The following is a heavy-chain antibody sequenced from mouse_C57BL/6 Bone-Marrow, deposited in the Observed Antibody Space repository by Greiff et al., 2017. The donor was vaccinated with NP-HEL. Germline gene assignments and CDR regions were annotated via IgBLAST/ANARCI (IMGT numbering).Heavy chain of an antibody. D-gene: IGHD4-1*02. CDR3: ARYRASTGTRAMDY. CDR2: INTSSGYP. V-gene: IGHV1-7*01. J-gene: IGHJ4*01. Sequence: VQLQQSGAELAKPGASVKLSCKASGYTFTSYWMHWVKQRPGQGLEWIGYINTSSGYPKYNQKFTDKAPLTADKSSSTVYMQLRSLTYEGAAVDYCARYRASTGTRAMDYWGQGTSVTVSS. CDR1: GYTFTSYW.